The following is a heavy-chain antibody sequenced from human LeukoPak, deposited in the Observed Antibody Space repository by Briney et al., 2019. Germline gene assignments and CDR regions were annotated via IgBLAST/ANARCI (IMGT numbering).Heavy chain of an antibody. J-gene: IGHJ5*02. D-gene: IGHD1-26*01. Sequence: SETLSLTCTVSGGSISSGGYYWSWIRQPPGKGLEWIGYIYHSGSTYYNPSLKSRVTISVDRSKNQFSLKLSSVTAADTAVYYCARVRGVVMGATKFSWFDPWGQGTLVTVSS. CDR3: ARVRGVVMGATKFSWFDP. CDR1: GGSISSGGYY. CDR2: IYHSGST. V-gene: IGHV4-30-2*01.